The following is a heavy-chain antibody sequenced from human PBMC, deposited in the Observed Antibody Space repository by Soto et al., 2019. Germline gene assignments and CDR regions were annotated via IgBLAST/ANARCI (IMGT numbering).Heavy chain of an antibody. J-gene: IGHJ2*01. CDR3: AKDGGYSYGWYFDL. V-gene: IGHV3-30*18. CDR2: ISYDGSNK. CDR1: GFTFSSYG. Sequence: QVQLVESGEGVVQPGRSLRLSCAASGFTFSSYGMHWVRQAPGKGLEWVAVISYDGSNKYYADSVKGRFTISRDNSKNTLYLQMNSLRAEDTAVYYCAKDGGYSYGWYFDLWGRGTLVTVSS. D-gene: IGHD5-18*01.